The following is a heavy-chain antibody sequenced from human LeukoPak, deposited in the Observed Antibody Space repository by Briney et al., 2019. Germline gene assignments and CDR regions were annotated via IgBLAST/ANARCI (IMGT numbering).Heavy chain of an antibody. J-gene: IGHJ4*02. CDR1: GFTFSAYL. Sequence: GGSLRLSCVASGFTFSAYLMTWVRQAPGKGLQWVAHINRDGSEKYYVDSVKGRFTISRDNAKNSLFLQMNSLRSEDTAVYYCARDRWSPYWGQGALVSVSS. V-gene: IGHV3-7*01. D-gene: IGHD2-8*01. CDR3: ARDRWSPY. CDR2: INRDGSEK.